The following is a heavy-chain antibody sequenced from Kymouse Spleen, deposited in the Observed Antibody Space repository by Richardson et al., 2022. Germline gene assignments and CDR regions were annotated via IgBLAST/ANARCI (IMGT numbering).Heavy chain of an antibody. CDR2: IKSKTDGGTT. J-gene: IGHJ4*02,IGHJ5*02. V-gene: IGHV3-15*01. CDR1: GFTFSNAW. Sequence: EVQLVESGGGLVKPGGSLRLSCAASGFTFSNAWMSWVRQAPGKGLEWVGRIKSKTDGGTTDYAAPVKGRFTISRDDSKNTLYLQMNSLKTEDTAVYYCTTDYGLLWFGEFPGQGTLVTVSS. D-gene: IGHD3-10*01.